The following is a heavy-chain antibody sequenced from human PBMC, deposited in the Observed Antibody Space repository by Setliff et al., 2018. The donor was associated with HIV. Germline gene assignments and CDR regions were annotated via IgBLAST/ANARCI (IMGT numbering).Heavy chain of an antibody. CDR2: IIPIFGTA. CDR3: ARDRSYYPNYFDY. J-gene: IGHJ4*02. D-gene: IGHD1-26*01. V-gene: IGHV1-69*05. CDR1: GGTFSSYA. Sequence: SVKVSCKASGGTFSSYAISWVRQAPGQGLEWMGGIIPIFGTANYAQKFQGRVTITTDESTSTAYMELSSLRSEDTAVYYCARDRSYYPNYFDYWGQGTLVTVSS.